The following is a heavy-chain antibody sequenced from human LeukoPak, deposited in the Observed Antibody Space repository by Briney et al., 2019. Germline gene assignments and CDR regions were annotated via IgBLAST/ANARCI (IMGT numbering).Heavy chain of an antibody. CDR2: ISSTSAYI. CDR3: ARVAVSGPTGWFDS. D-gene: IGHD2-8*02. J-gene: IGHJ5*01. Sequence: GGSLRLSCAGSGFALKSYSLSWIRQAPGKGLEWVSSISSTSAYIYYADSVKGRFTISRDNVDNVVYLQMNSLGAEDTAVYYCARVAVSGPTGWFDSWGQGTLVIVSS. CDR1: GFALKSYS. V-gene: IGHV3-21*01.